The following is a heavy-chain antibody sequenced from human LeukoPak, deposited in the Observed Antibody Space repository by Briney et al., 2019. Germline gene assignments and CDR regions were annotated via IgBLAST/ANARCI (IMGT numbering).Heavy chain of an antibody. J-gene: IGHJ4*02. V-gene: IGHV4-31*03. CDR1: GGSISSGDYY. CDR3: ARDVLR. CDR2: IYKTGST. Sequence: PSETLSLTCTVSGGSISSGDYYWSWIRQRPGKGLEWIGYIYKTGSTYYSPSLKSRVTMSVDTSRNQFSLKLNSVTAADTAVYYCARDVLRWGQGTLVTVSS.